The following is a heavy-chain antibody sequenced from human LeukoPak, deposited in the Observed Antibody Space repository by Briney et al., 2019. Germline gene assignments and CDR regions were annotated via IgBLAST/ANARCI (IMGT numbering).Heavy chain of an antibody. J-gene: IGHJ3*02. D-gene: IGHD4/OR15-4a*01. CDR3: ARDKGTMPFDI. CDR2: IYSSGST. V-gene: IGHV4-61*02. Sequence: SETLSLTCSVSGDSISSGRFYWSWIRQSVGKGLEWIGRIYSSGSTHYNPSLKSRVSISRDTSKNHFSLNLRSVTAADTAVYYCARDKGTMPFDIWGQGTMVTVSS. CDR1: GDSISSGRFY.